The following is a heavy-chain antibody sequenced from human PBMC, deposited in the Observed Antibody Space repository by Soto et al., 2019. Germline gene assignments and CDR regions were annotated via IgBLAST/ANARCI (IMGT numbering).Heavy chain of an antibody. J-gene: IGHJ4*02. CDR2: ISAGGGSK. CDR3: AKKVFGALYYFDC. Sequence: GGSLRLSCGTSGFTFSNYGMSWVRQAPGKGLEWVALISAGGGSKSYADSVKDRFTISRDNSKNTLYLQMDSLRAEDTAVYYCAKKVFGALYYFDCWGQGALVTVSS. V-gene: IGHV3-23*01. D-gene: IGHD3-10*02. CDR1: GFTFSNYG.